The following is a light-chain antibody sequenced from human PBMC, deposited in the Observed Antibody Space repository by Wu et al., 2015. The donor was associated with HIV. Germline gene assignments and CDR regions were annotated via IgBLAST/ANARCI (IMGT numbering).Light chain of an antibody. Sequence: EIVLSQSSGTLSLSPGERATVSCRASPRIDSRSLAWYQQRLGQAPRLLISAASNRAAGIPDRFNGSGSGTDFILTISGLEPEDSAVYFCQQYGGSPPVTFGQGT. V-gene: IGKV3-20*01. J-gene: IGKJ5*01. CDR3: QQYGGSPPVT. CDR1: PRIDSRS. CDR2: AAS.